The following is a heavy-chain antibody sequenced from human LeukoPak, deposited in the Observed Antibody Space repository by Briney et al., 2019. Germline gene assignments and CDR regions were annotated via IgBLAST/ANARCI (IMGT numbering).Heavy chain of an antibody. CDR3: ARDPRIYSSSWNWDKWLDP. CDR1: GFSFSSYS. D-gene: IGHD6-13*01. CDR2: ISSSSSHI. V-gene: IGHV3-21*04. J-gene: IGHJ5*02. Sequence: GGSLRLSCAASGFSFSSYSMHWVRQAPGKGLEWVSSISSSSSHIYYADSVKGRFTISRDNAKNSLYLQMNSLRAEDTALYYCARDPRIYSSSWNWDKWLDPWGQGTLVTVSS.